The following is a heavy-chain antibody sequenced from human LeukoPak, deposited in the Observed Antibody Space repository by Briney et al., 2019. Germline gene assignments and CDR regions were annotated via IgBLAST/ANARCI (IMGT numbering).Heavy chain of an antibody. D-gene: IGHD3-22*01. Sequence: PGGSLRLSCAASGFTFSSYEMNWVRQAPGKGLEWVSYISSSGSTIYYADSVKGRFTISRDNAKNSLYLQMNSLRAEDTAVYYCARDRYDSSGHNWFDPWGQGTLVTVSS. CDR2: ISSSGSTI. CDR1: GFTFSSYE. J-gene: IGHJ5*02. V-gene: IGHV3-48*03. CDR3: ARDRYDSSGHNWFDP.